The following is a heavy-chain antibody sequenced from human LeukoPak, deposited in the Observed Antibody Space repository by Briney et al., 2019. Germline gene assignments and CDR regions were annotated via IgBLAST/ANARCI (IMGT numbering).Heavy chain of an antibody. J-gene: IGHJ4*02. CDR2: IIPIFGTA. D-gene: IGHD2-21*02. CDR3: ARVSYHRDYYFDY. CDR1: GGTFISQG. Sequence: ASVKVSCKASGGTFISQGISWVRQAPGQGLEWMGGIIPIFGTANYAQKFQGRVTITTDESTSTAYMELSSLRSEDTAVYYCARVSYHRDYYFDYWGQGTLVTVSS. V-gene: IGHV1-69*05.